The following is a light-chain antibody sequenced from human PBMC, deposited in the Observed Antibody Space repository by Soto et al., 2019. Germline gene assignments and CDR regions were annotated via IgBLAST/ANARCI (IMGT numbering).Light chain of an antibody. CDR2: GNT. CDR1: NSNIGAGYD. J-gene: IGLJ2*01. Sequence: QSVLTQPPSMSGAPGQRVTISCTGSNSNIGAGYDVHWYQQLPGTAPKLLLYGNTNRPSGVPDRFSGSKSGTSASLAITGLHADDEADYYCQSYDSSLSGSVFGGGTKLTVL. V-gene: IGLV1-40*01. CDR3: QSYDSSLSGSV.